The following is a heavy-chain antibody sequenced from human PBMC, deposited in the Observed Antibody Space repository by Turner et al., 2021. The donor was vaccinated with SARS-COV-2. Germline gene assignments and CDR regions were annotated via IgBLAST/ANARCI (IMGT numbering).Heavy chain of an antibody. Sequence: EVQLVESGGGLIQPGGSMRLSCAASGFTVSSNYMSWVRLSPGKVLELVSVIYSGGSTYYTDSVKGRFTISRDNSKNTLYLQMNSLRAEDTSVYYCARDYGDYYFDYWGQGTLVTFSS. V-gene: IGHV3-53*01. CDR2: IYSGGST. CDR1: GFTVSSNY. J-gene: IGHJ4*02. CDR3: ARDYGDYYFDY. D-gene: IGHD4-17*01.